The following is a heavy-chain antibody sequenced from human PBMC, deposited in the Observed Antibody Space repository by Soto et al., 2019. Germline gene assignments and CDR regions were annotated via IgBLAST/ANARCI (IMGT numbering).Heavy chain of an antibody. V-gene: IGHV1-46*01. CDR3: ASCDYALVYFQH. Sequence: ASVKVSCKASGYTFTSHYIHWVRQAPGQGLEWMGIINSNVATISYAQHLQGRVTMTRDTSTSTVYMELSSLRSEDTAVYYCASCDYALVYFQHWGQGTLVTVSS. D-gene: IGHD4-17*01. J-gene: IGHJ1*01. CDR2: INSNVATI. CDR1: GYTFTSHY.